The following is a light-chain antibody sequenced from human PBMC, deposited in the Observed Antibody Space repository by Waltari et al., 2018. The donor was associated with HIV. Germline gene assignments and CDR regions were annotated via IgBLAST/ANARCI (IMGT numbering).Light chain of an antibody. CDR2: GAS. Sequence: EVVMTQSPATLSVSLGARATLSCRASQSINSHLAWYQHKPGQAPRLLFYGASTRATGVPARFSGSGSGTDFTLTISGLQSEDCAVYYCQQYNHWPPYTFGQGTKLEIK. V-gene: IGKV3-15*01. J-gene: IGKJ2*01. CDR3: QQYNHWPPYT. CDR1: QSINSH.